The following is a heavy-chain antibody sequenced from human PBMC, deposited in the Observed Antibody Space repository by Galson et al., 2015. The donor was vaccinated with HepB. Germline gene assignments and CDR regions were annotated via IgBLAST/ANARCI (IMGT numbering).Heavy chain of an antibody. Sequence: SLRLSCAASGFTFSLYSMNWVRQAPGKRLEWVSYISFDANTIYYADSVKGRFTISRGNAKNSLYLQMNSLRAEDTAVYYCAREDCGGDCSFGGSFDYWGQGTLVTVSS. D-gene: IGHD2-21*02. CDR1: GFTFSLYS. CDR2: ISFDANTI. V-gene: IGHV3-48*04. J-gene: IGHJ4*02. CDR3: AREDCGGDCSFGGSFDY.